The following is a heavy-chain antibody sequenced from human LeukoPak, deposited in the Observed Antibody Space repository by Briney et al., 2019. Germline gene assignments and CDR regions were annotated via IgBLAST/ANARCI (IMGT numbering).Heavy chain of an antibody. CDR1: GYTLTGYY. Sequence: ASVKVSCKASGYTLTGYYMHWVRQAPGQGLEWMGWMNPNSGNTGYAQKFQGRVTMTRNTSISTAYMELSSLRSEDTAVYYCASTPYYYGSGSPNWFDPWGQGTLVTVSS. J-gene: IGHJ5*02. V-gene: IGHV1-8*02. CDR3: ASTPYYYGSGSPNWFDP. D-gene: IGHD3-10*01. CDR2: MNPNSGNT.